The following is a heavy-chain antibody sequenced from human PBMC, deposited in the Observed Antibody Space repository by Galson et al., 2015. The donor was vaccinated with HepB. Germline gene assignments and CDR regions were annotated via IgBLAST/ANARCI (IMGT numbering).Heavy chain of an antibody. J-gene: IGHJ4*02. CDR2: ISAYNGHT. V-gene: IGHV1-18*04. D-gene: IGHD3-3*01. CDR1: GYTFTSYG. Sequence: SVKVSCKASGYTFTSYGFSWVRQAPGQGLEWMGWISAYNGHTNYAQEFQGRVTMTRDTSTSTVYMDLSSLASEDTAVYYCAREKFFTYYFDYWGQGTLVTVSS. CDR3: AREKFFTYYFDY.